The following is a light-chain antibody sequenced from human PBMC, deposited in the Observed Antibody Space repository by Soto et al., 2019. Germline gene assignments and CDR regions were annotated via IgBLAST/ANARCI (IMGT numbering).Light chain of an antibody. V-gene: IGKV3-20*01. Sequence: EIVLTQSPGTLSLSPGDRATLSCRASQSVSSSYLAWYQQKPGQAPRLLIYGASSRATGIPDRFSGSGSGTDFTLTISRLEPEDFAVYYCQQYGSSHTFGQGTRLEI. CDR2: GAS. CDR3: QQYGSSHT. J-gene: IGKJ5*01. CDR1: QSVSSSY.